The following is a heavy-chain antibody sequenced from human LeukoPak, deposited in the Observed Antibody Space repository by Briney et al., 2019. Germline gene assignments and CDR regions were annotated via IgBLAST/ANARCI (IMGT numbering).Heavy chain of an antibody. V-gene: IGHV1-69*04. CDR2: IIPILGIA. D-gene: IGHD3-9*01. J-gene: IGHJ4*02. Sequence: SVKVSCKASGGTFSSYAISWVRQAPGQGLEWMGRIIPILGIANYAQKFQGRVTITADKSTSTAYMELSSLRSDDTAVYYCARGGDILTGYYNLDYWGQGTLVTVSS. CDR1: GGTFSSYA. CDR3: ARGGDILTGYYNLDY.